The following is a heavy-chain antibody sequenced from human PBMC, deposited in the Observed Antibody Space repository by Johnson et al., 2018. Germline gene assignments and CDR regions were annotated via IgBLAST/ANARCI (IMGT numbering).Heavy chain of an antibody. CDR3: ARQTVTNAFDL. CDR2: IYYRGST. J-gene: IGHJ3*01. Sequence: QVQLVESGPGLVKPSETXSLTCSVSGGSLNNFYWSWIRQPPGKGLELIGYIYYRGSTHYNPSLEIRVTISVDTTKNPFSLKLTSVTTADTAVYYCARQTVTNAFDLWGQGTMVTVAS. CDR1: GGSLNNFY. V-gene: IGHV4-59*01. D-gene: IGHD4-11*01.